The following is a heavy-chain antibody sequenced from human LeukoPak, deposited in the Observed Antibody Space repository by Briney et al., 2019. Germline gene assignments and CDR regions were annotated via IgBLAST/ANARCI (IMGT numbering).Heavy chain of an antibody. CDR3: ATYSTGFDI. J-gene: IGHJ3*02. Sequence: SETLSHTLAVYGGSFSHYYWTWIRQPPGKGLEWIGEINHRGSTHYNPSLMSRVTISVDTSKKQFSLKLGCVTAADTAVYYCATYSTGFDIWGEGAVVTVSS. CDR1: GGSFSHYY. CDR2: INHRGST. D-gene: IGHD6-19*01. V-gene: IGHV4-34*01.